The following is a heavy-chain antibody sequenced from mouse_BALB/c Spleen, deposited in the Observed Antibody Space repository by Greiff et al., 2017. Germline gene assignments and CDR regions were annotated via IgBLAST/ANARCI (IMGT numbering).Heavy chain of an antibody. CDR1: GFTFSSYT. D-gene: IGHD2-3*01. CDR3: TRDEDDGYFLWFAY. Sequence: EVQLVESGGGLVKPGGSLKLSCAASGFTFSSYTMSWVRQTPEKRLEWVATISSGGSYTYYPDSVKGRFTISRDNAKNTLYLQMSSLKSEDTAMYYCTRDEDDGYFLWFAYWGQGTLVTVSA. V-gene: IGHV5-6-4*01. J-gene: IGHJ3*01. CDR2: ISSGGSYT.